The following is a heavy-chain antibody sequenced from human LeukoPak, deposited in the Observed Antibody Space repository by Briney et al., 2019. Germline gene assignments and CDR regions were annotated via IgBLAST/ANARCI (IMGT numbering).Heavy chain of an antibody. Sequence: GASVKVSCKASGYTFTGNYMHWVRQAPRQGLEWMGWINPNSGGTNYAQKFQGRVTMTRDTSISTAYMELSRLRSDDTAVYYCARDHPRAIFGVVISYGMDVWGQGTTVTVSS. V-gene: IGHV1-2*02. CDR1: GYTFTGNY. D-gene: IGHD3-3*01. J-gene: IGHJ6*02. CDR3: ARDHPRAIFGVVISYGMDV. CDR2: INPNSGGT.